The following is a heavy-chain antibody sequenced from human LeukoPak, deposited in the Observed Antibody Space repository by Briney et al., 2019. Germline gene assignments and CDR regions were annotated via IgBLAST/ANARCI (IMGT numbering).Heavy chain of an antibody. V-gene: IGHV4-59*12. Sequence: PSETLSLTCTVSGGSISSYYWSWIRQPPGKGLEWIGYIYYSGSTNYNPSLKSRGTISVDTSKNQFSLKLSSVTAADTAVYYCAREGVYGDYVFDYWGQGTLVTVSS. D-gene: IGHD4-17*01. J-gene: IGHJ4*02. CDR3: AREGVYGDYVFDY. CDR2: IYYSGST. CDR1: GGSISSYY.